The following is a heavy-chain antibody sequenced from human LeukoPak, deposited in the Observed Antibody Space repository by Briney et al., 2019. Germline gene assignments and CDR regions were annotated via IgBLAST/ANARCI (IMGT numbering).Heavy chain of an antibody. J-gene: IGHJ4*02. V-gene: IGHV3-21*01. D-gene: IGHD4-17*01. Sequence: TGGSLRLSCAASGFTFSSYSMNWVRQAPGKGLEWVSSISSSSSYIYYAVSVKGRFTISRDNAKNSLYLQMNSLRAEDTAVYYCARSESGDYDFDYWGQGTLVTVSS. CDR1: GFTFSSYS. CDR3: ARSESGDYDFDY. CDR2: ISSSSSYI.